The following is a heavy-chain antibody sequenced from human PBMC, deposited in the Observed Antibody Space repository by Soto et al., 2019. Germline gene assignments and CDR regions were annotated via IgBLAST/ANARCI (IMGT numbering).Heavy chain of an antibody. CDR1: GFTFSSYW. J-gene: IGHJ6*02. CDR2: INSDGSST. Sequence: GGSLRLSCAASGFTFSSYWMHWVRQAPGKGLVWVSRINSDGSSTSYADSVKGRFAISRDNAKNTLYLQMNSLRAEDTAVYYCARVSGPSDYGGNSDYGMDVWGQGTTVTVS. D-gene: IGHD4-17*01. V-gene: IGHV3-74*01. CDR3: ARVSGPSDYGGNSDYGMDV.